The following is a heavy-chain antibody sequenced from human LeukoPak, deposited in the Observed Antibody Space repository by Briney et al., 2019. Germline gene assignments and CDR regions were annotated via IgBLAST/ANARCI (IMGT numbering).Heavy chain of an antibody. CDR2: IWYDGSNK. Sequence: GGSLRLSCAASGFSFSSFGMHWVRQAPGKGLEWVAVIWYDGSNKYYADSVKGRFTISRDNSKNTLYLQMNSLRAEDTAVYYCARANDFDYWGQGTLVTVSS. D-gene: IGHD1-1*01. V-gene: IGHV3-33*08. CDR3: ARANDFDY. J-gene: IGHJ4*02. CDR1: GFSFSSFG.